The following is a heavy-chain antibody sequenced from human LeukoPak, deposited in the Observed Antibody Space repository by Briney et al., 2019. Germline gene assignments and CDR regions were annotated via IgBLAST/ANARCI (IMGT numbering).Heavy chain of an antibody. CDR1: GFTFSSYW. CDR2: IKQDGSEK. Sequence: PGGSLRLSCAASGFTFSSYWMSWVRQAPGKGLEWVANIKQDGSEKYYVDSVTGRFTISRDNAKHSLYLQMNRLRAEDTAVYYCARDIKEQWLSDYWGQGTLVTVSS. D-gene: IGHD6-19*01. V-gene: IGHV3-7*03. CDR3: ARDIKEQWLSDY. J-gene: IGHJ4*02.